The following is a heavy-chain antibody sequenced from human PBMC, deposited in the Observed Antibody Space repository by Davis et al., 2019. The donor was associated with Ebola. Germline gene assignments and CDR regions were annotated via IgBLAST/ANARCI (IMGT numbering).Heavy chain of an antibody. CDR3: ARHKTTVTTFGFDY. V-gene: IGHV4-34*01. CDR1: GGPFSGYY. D-gene: IGHD4-17*01. J-gene: IGHJ4*02. Sequence: SETLSLTCAVYGGPFSGYYWSWIRQPPGKGLEWIGEINHSGSTNYNPSLKSRVTISVDTSKNQFSLKLSSVTAADTAVYYCARHKTTVTTFGFDYWGQGTLVTVSS. CDR2: INHSGST.